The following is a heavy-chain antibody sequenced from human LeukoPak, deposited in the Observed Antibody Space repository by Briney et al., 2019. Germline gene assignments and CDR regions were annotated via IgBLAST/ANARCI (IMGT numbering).Heavy chain of an antibody. J-gene: IGHJ4*02. Sequence: GESLKISCKGSGYSFTSYWIGWVRQMPGKGLEWMGIIYPGDSDTRYSPSFQGQVTISADKSISTAYLQWSSLKASDTAMYYCARDHNYYDSSCYYYHGFDYWGQGTLVNVFS. CDR2: IYPGDSDT. D-gene: IGHD3-22*01. CDR1: GYSFTSYW. CDR3: ARDHNYYDSSCYYYHGFDY. V-gene: IGHV5-51*01.